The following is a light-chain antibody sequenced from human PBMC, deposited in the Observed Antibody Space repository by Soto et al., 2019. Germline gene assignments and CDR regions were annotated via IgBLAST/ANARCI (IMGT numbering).Light chain of an antibody. CDR1: SSNIGAGYD. CDR2: GNS. J-gene: IGLJ2*01. CDR3: QSYDSSLSGVV. V-gene: IGLV1-40*01. Sequence: QSVLTQSPSVSGAPGQRVTISCTGSSSNIGAGYDVHWYQQLPGTAPKLLIYGNSNRPSGVPDRFSGSKSGTSASLAITGLQAEDEPDYYCQSYDSSLSGVVFGGGTKLTVL.